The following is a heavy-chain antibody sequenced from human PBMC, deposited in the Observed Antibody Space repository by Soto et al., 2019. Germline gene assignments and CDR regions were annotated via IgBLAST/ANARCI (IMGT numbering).Heavy chain of an antibody. Sequence: QVQLVQSGAEEKKPGASVKVSCKASGYTFTSYAMHWVRQAPGQRLEWMGWINAGNGNTKYSQKFQGRVTITRDTSASTAYMELSSLRSEDTAVYYCARDPYVDTAMVTAFDIWGQGTMVTVSS. CDR1: GYTFTSYA. CDR2: INAGNGNT. J-gene: IGHJ3*02. CDR3: ARDPYVDTAMVTAFDI. D-gene: IGHD5-18*01. V-gene: IGHV1-3*05.